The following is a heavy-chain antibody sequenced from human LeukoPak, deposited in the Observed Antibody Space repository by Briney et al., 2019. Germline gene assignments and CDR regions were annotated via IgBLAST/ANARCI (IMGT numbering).Heavy chain of an antibody. CDR3: ARDLGGYDYDDSSGYSNY. Sequence: PGGSLRLSCAASGFIFSSYSMNWVRQAPGNGLEWVSSISSSSRYIYYADSVKGRFTISRDNAKKSLYLQMNSLRAEDTAVYYCARDLGGYDYDDSSGYSNYWGQGTLVTVSS. D-gene: IGHD3-22*01. CDR1: GFIFSSYS. V-gene: IGHV3-21*01. CDR2: ISSSSRYI. J-gene: IGHJ4*02.